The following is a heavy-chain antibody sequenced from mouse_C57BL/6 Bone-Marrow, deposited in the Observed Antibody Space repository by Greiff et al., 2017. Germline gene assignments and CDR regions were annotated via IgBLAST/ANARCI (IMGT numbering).Heavy chain of an antibody. Sequence: QVQLQQPGAELVKPGASVKLSCKASGYTFTSYWMHWVKQRPGQGLEWIGMIHPNSGSTNYNEKFKSKATLTVGKSSSTAYMQLSSLTSEDSAVYYCAREGYTLFDYWGQGTTLTVSS. D-gene: IGHD2-2*01. V-gene: IGHV1-64*01. CDR3: AREGYTLFDY. CDR1: GYTFTSYW. CDR2: IHPNSGST. J-gene: IGHJ2*01.